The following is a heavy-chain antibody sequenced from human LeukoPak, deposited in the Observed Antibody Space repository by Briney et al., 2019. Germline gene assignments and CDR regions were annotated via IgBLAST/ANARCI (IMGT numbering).Heavy chain of an antibody. J-gene: IGHJ5*02. CDR3: ARGSSGEHDP. Sequence: SQTLSLTCTVSGGSISSGSYYWSWIRQPAGKGLEWIGRIYTSGSTNYNPSLKSRVTISVDTSKNQFSLKLSSVTAADTAVYYCARGSSGEHDPWGQGTLVTVSS. CDR2: IYTSGST. D-gene: IGHD1-26*01. V-gene: IGHV4-61*02. CDR1: GGSISSGSYY.